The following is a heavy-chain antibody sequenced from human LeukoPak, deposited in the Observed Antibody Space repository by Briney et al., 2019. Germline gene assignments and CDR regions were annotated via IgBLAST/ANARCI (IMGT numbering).Heavy chain of an antibody. V-gene: IGHV1-46*01. J-gene: IGHJ5*02. CDR2: INPSGGST. D-gene: IGHD3-3*01. CDR1: GGTFSSYA. Sequence: GASVKVSCKASGGTFSSYAISWVRQAPGQGLEWMGIINPSGGSTSYAQKFQGRVTMTRDTSTSTVYMELSSLRSEDTAVYYCARAGVYDFWSGSDWFDPWGQGTLVTVSS. CDR3: ARAGVYDFWSGSDWFDP.